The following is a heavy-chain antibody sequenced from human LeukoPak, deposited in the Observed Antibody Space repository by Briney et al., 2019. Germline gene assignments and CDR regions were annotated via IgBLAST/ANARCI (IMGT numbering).Heavy chain of an antibody. CDR1: GFTFSSYA. CDR2: ISYDGSNK. CDR3: AAWVEMATIGFDY. V-gene: IGHV3-30-3*01. D-gene: IGHD5-24*01. Sequence: PGRSLRLSCAASGFTFSSYAMRWVRQAPGKGLEWVAVISYDGSNKYYADSVKGRFTISRDNSKNPLYLQMDRLRAEDKGVNYRAAWVEMATIGFDYWGEGGLVTVSS. J-gene: IGHJ4*02.